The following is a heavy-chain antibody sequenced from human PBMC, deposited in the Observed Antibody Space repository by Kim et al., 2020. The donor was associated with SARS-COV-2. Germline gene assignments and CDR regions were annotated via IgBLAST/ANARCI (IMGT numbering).Heavy chain of an antibody. CDR3: ARGQTTITSRSNYYYYGLGG. J-gene: IGHJ6*02. CDR2: IIPIFGTA. V-gene: IGHV1-69*13. D-gene: IGHD5-12*01. CDR1: GGTFSNYA. Sequence: SVKVSCKASGGTFSNYAISWVRQAPGQGLEWMGGIIPIFGTADYAQKFQGRVTITVDESTSTTYMELTSLRSEDTAVFYCARGQTTITSRSNYYYYGLGGWGQGTTVTVSS.